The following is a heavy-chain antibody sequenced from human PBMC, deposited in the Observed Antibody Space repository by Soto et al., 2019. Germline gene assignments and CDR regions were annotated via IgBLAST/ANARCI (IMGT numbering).Heavy chain of an antibody. CDR2: ISSDGSAK. CDR3: ARDGYCSGGSCLDGMDV. Sequence: PGGSLRLSCGVSGFTLSRYTMHWVRQAPGKGLEWVALISSDGSAKNYADSVKGRFTISRDDSLYLQMTSLRGEDTAVYYCARDGYCSGGSCLDGMDVWGQGTTVTVS. V-gene: IGHV3-30-3*01. D-gene: IGHD2-15*01. J-gene: IGHJ6*02. CDR1: GFTLSRYT.